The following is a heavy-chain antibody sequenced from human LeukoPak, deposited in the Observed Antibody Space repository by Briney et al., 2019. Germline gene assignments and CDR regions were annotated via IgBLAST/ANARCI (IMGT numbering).Heavy chain of an antibody. CDR2: ISSSGSTI. J-gene: IGHJ4*02. D-gene: IGHD2-2*01. V-gene: IGHV3-48*03. Sequence: GGSLRLSCAASGFTFSGYEMNWVRQAPGKGLEWVSYISSSGSTIYYADSVKGRFTISRDNAKNSLYLQMNSLRAEDTAVYYCARLPDLYCSSTSCYENFDYWGQGTLVTVSS. CDR1: GFTFSGYE. CDR3: ARLPDLYCSSTSCYENFDY.